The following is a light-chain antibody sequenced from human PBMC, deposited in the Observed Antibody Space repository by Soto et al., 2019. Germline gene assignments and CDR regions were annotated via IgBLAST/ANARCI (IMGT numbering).Light chain of an antibody. CDR2: DVS. CDR1: SSYVGGYNY. V-gene: IGLV2-14*01. Sequence: QSALTQPASVSGSPGQSITISCTGTSSYVGGYNYVSWYQQHPGKAPKLMIYDVSNRPSGVSNRFSGSKSGNTASLTISGLQAEDETEYYCSSYTSSSTLVFGTGTRVTDL. CDR3: SSYTSSSTLV. J-gene: IGLJ1*01.